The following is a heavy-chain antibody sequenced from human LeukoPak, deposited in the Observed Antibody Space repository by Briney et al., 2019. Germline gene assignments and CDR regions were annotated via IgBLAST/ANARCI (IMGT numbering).Heavy chain of an antibody. Sequence: SETLSLTCAVYGGSFSGYYWSWIRRPPGKGLEWIGEINHSGSTNYNPSLKSRVTISVDTSKNQFSLKLSSVTAADTAVYYCARANPKPLDYWGQGTLVTVSS. J-gene: IGHJ4*02. CDR2: INHSGST. V-gene: IGHV4-34*01. CDR1: GGSFSGYY. CDR3: ARANPKPLDY.